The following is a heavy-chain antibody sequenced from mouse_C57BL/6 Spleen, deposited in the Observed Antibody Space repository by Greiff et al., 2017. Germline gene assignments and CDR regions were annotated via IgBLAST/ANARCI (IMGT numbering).Heavy chain of an antibody. CDR3: ARKTPSYWYFDV. CDR2: IYPGSGST. V-gene: IGHV1-55*01. CDR1: GYTFTSYW. D-gene: IGHD6-1*01. J-gene: IGHJ1*03. Sequence: VQLQQPGAELVKPGASVKMSCKASGYTFTSYWITWVKQRPGQGLEWIGDIYPGSGSTNYNEKFKSKATLTVDTSSSTAYMQLSSLTSEDSAVYYCARKTPSYWYFDVWGTGTTVTVSS.